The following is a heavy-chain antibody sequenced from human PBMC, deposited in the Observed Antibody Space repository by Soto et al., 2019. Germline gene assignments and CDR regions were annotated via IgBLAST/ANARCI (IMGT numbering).Heavy chain of an antibody. CDR2: IYYSGST. CDR3: ARPGRDWGALHY. CDR1: NDSISTYY. V-gene: IGHV4-59*08. D-gene: IGHD7-27*01. Sequence: QVQLQESGPGLVKPSETLSLTYTVSNDSISTYYWTWIRQPPGKGLEWIGFIYYSGSTNYNPSLQSRVTISVDTSKNQFSLKMNSVTAADTAVYYCARPGRDWGALHYWGQGTLVTVSS. J-gene: IGHJ4*02.